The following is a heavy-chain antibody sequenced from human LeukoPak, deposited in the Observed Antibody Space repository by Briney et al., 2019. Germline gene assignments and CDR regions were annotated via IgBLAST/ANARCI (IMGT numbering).Heavy chain of an antibody. D-gene: IGHD3-10*01. Sequence: GESLRISYKGSGYTFTIYWISWVRQMPGKGLERMGRIDPSDSYTNYSPSFQGHVTISADKSIGTAYLQWSSLKASDTAMYYCARTYGSGIGNAFDIWGQGTMVTVSS. J-gene: IGHJ3*02. V-gene: IGHV5-10-1*01. CDR2: IDPSDSYT. CDR3: ARTYGSGIGNAFDI. CDR1: GYTFTIYW.